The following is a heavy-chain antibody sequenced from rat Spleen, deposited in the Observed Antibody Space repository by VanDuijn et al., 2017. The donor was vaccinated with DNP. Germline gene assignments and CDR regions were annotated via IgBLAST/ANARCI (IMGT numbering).Heavy chain of an antibody. CDR3: ARGVYYGLLPH. Sequence: EVQLVESGGGLVQPGRSLKLSCAASGFTFSNSGMHWIRQVPGKGLEWVASITTSGDSTSSPDSVKGRFTISRDNAKNTLYLQMNSLRSEDTATYYCARGVYYGLLPHWGQGTLVTVSS. J-gene: IGHJ3*01. CDR2: ITTSGDST. V-gene: IGHV5-19*01. D-gene: IGHD1-6*01. CDR1: GFTFSNSG.